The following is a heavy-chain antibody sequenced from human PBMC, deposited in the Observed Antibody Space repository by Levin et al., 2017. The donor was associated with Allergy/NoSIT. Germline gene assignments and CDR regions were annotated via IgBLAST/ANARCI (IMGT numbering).Heavy chain of an antibody. Sequence: GESLKISCKASGYTFTGYYMHWVRQAPGQGLEWMGRINPNSGGTNYAQKFQGRVTMTRDTSISTAYMELSRLRSDDTAVYYCAREFPGYSYGDYWGQGTLVTVSS. J-gene: IGHJ4*02. D-gene: IGHD5-18*01. V-gene: IGHV1-2*06. CDR2: INPNSGGT. CDR3: AREFPGYSYGDY. CDR1: GYTFTGYY.